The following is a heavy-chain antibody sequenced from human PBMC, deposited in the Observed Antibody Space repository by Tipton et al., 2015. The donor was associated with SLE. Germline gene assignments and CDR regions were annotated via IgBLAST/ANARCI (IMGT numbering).Heavy chain of an antibody. J-gene: IGHJ4*02. Sequence: TLSLTCTVSGGSISSGNYSWNWIRQPAGKGLEWIGRIYTSGSTNYNPSLKSRVTISVDTSKNQFSLKLSSVTAADTAVYYCSRMASTNALWGQGTLVSVSS. V-gene: IGHV4-61*02. CDR1: GGSISSGNYS. CDR2: IYTSGST. D-gene: IGHD5-24*01. CDR3: SRMASTNAL.